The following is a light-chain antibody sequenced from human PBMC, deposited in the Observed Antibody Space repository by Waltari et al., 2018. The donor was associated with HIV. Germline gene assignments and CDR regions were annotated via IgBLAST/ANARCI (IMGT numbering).Light chain of an antibody. CDR2: DVR. CDR1: NSDVGGYDY. Sequence: QSALTQPASVSGSTGQSINISCTGTNSDVGGYDYVYWYQQYPGKAPKLIIFDVRNRPSGVSHRFSGSKSGNTASLAISGLQAEDEADFYCSSYASTTTSHVVFGGGTKLTVL. CDR3: SSYASTTTSHVV. J-gene: IGLJ2*01. V-gene: IGLV2-14*03.